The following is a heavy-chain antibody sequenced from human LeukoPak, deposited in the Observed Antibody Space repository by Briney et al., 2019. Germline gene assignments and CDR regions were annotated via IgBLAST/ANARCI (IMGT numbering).Heavy chain of an antibody. CDR2: IWNDGSNT. J-gene: IGHJ4*02. V-gene: IGHV3-33*06. Sequence: PGGSLRLSCAASGFTFSSHGMHWVRQAPGKGLEWVAVIWNDGSNTYHADSVKGRFTISRDNSKNTLYLQMNSLRAEDTAVYYCAKRREEYSSGWYYLDHWGQGTLVTVSS. D-gene: IGHD6-19*01. CDR3: AKRREEYSSGWYYLDH. CDR1: GFTFSSHG.